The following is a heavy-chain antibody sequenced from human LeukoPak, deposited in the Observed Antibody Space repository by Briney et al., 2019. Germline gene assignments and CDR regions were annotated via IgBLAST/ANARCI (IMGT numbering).Heavy chain of an antibody. J-gene: IGHJ4*02. Sequence: ASLKYACEATGYTLTRYYMHWVRQTPGKGLEWMGWINPNSGSTNYAQKFQGRVTMTRDTSISTAYMELRRLTADDTAVYYCVSRYSNNNWGQGTLVTVSS. CDR2: INPNSGST. CDR1: GYTLTRYY. D-gene: IGHD5-12*01. CDR3: VSRYSNNN. V-gene: IGHV1-2*02.